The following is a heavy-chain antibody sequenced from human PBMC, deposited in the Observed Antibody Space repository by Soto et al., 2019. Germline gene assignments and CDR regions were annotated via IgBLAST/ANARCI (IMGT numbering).Heavy chain of an antibody. CDR3: AKSFSCSGGSCYSTDY. V-gene: IGHV3-23*01. CDR2: ISGSGGST. J-gene: IGHJ4*02. D-gene: IGHD2-15*01. Sequence: LRLSCAASGFTFSSYAMSWVRQAPGKGLEWVSAISGSGGSTYYADSVKGRFTISRDNSKNTLYLQMNSLRAEDTAVYYCAKSFSCSGGSCYSTDYWGQGTLVTVSS. CDR1: GFTFSSYA.